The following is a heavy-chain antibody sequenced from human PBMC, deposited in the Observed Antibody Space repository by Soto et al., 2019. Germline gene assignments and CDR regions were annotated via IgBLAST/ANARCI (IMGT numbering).Heavy chain of an antibody. D-gene: IGHD5-18*01. J-gene: IGHJ5*02. CDR2: MNPNSGNT. Sequence: ASVKVSCKASGYTLTSYDINWVRQATGQGLEWMGWMNPNSGNTGHAQKFQGRVTMTMNPAISTAYMELSSLRSEDTAVYYCARGRGYSYGYAFDPCGHGTLVTSPQ. CDR1: GYTLTSYD. V-gene: IGHV1-8*01. CDR3: ARGRGYSYGYAFDP.